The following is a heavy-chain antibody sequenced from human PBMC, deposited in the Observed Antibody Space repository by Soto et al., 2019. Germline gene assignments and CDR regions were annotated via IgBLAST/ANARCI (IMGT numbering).Heavy chain of an antibody. CDR3: ARTDRDFDGLDV. Sequence: EVQLVESGGGLVQPGGSLRLSCVAPGFTFANYDMHWVRQGTGKGLEWVSGISAAGDPYYADSVEGRITTSIENDHNSFFLEMYNLGAGETDVYYCARTDRDFDGLDVWGQGTTV. CDR1: GFTFANYD. CDR2: ISAAGDP. J-gene: IGHJ6*02. V-gene: IGHV3-13*05.